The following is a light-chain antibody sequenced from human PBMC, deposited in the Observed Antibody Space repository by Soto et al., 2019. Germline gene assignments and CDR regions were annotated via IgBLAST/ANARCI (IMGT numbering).Light chain of an antibody. CDR2: GAS. V-gene: IGKV3-15*01. CDR3: QHFNSWPIL. Sequence: EIVMTQSPAMLSVSPGERATLSCRASQNVNNRLAWYQQKAGQPPRLLIYGASTRATGIPARFSGSGSGTEFTLTISSLQSEDFAVYYYQHFNSWPILFGQGTKVDIK. J-gene: IGKJ1*01. CDR1: QNVNNR.